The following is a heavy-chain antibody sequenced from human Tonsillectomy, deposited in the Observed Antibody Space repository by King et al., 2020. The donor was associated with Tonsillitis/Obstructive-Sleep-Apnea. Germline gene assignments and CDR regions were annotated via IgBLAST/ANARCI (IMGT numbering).Heavy chain of an antibody. D-gene: IGHD4-17*01. CDR1: GGSISSSSYY. CDR3: ARHGPETTVKAFNI. Sequence: QLQESGPGLVKPSETLSLTCTISGGSISSSSYYWGWIRQPPGKGLEWIGSIYYSGMTYSNPPLNSGVTISVDTSKNQFSLKRSSVTAADTAVYYSARHGPETTVKAFNIWGQGTMVTVSS. V-gene: IGHV4-39*01. J-gene: IGHJ3*02. CDR2: IYYSGMT.